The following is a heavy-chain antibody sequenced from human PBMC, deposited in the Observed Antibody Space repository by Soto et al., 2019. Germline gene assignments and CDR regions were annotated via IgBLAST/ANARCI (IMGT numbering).Heavy chain of an antibody. CDR1: GFTFSSYG. V-gene: IGHV3-33*01. CDR2: IWYDGSNK. J-gene: IGHJ6*02. D-gene: IGHD1-26*01. Sequence: GGSLRLSCAASGFTFSSYGMHWVRQAPGKGLEWVAVIWYDGSNKYYADSVKGRFTISRDNSKNTLYLQMNSLRAEDTAVYYCARDSGSYRVYGMDVWGQGTTVTVSS. CDR3: ARDSGSYRVYGMDV.